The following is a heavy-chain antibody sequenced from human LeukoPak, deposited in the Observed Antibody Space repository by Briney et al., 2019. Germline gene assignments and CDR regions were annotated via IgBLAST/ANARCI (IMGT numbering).Heavy chain of an antibody. J-gene: IGHJ4*02. CDR1: GGSISGSSYY. D-gene: IGHD3-10*01. Sequence: PSEALSLTCTISGGSISGSSYYWGWIRQPPGKGLEWIGSIYYSGSTYYSPSLKSRVTISVDTSMNQFSLILSSVTAADSAVYYCARHAGAVSMYYFDYWGQGTLVTVSS. CDR3: ARHAGAVSMYYFDY. CDR2: IYYSGST. V-gene: IGHV4-39*01.